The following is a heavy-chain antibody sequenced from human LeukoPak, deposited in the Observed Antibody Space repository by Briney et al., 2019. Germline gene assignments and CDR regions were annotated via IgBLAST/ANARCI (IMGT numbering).Heavy chain of an antibody. Sequence: SETLSLTCTVSGGSISSGGYYWSWIRQHPGKGLEWIGYIYYSGSTYYNPSLKSRVTISVDTSKNQFSLKLSSVTAADTAVYYCARDKIWPSSSPYGMDVWGQGTTVTVSS. CDR3: ARDKIWPSSSPYGMDV. CDR1: GGSISSGGYY. CDR2: IYYSGST. V-gene: IGHV4-31*03. D-gene: IGHD6-13*01. J-gene: IGHJ6*02.